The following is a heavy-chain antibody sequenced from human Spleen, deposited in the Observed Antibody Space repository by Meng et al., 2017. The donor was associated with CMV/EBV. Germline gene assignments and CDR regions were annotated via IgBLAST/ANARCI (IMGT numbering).Heavy chain of an antibody. CDR2: ISSNRNYI. CDR1: GFTFSSYS. CDR3: AGFEGLVGY. V-gene: IGHV3-21*01. Sequence: GESLKISCAASGFTFSSYSMNWVRQAPGKGLEWVSSISSNRNYIYYADSVKGRFTISRDNAKNSLFLQMNSLRAEDTAVYYCAGFEGLVGYWGQGTLVTVSS. J-gene: IGHJ4*02. D-gene: IGHD6-6*01.